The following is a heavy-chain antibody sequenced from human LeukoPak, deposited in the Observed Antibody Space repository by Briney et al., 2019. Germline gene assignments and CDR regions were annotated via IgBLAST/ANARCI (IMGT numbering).Heavy chain of an antibody. V-gene: IGHV4-4*07. J-gene: IGHJ3*02. CDR2: IYTSGST. Sequence: SETLSLTCTVSGGSISSYYWSWVRQPAGKGLEWIGRIYTSGSTNYNPSLKSRVTMSVDTSKNQFSLKLSSVTAADTAVYYCARVRELLTLDAFVIWGQGTMVTVSS. CDR3: ARVRELLTLDAFVI. D-gene: IGHD1-26*01. CDR1: GGSISSYY.